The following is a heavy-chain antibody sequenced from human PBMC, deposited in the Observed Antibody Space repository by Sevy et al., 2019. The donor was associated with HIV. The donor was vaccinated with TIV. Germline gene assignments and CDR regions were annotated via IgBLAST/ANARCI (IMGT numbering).Heavy chain of an antibody. CDR1: GFIFSNYD. CDR2: ISSASSYI. CDR3: ARALDYYDSGGYFY. D-gene: IGHD3-22*01. V-gene: IGHV3-21*01. Sequence: GGSLSLSCVASGFIFSNYDMNWVRQAPGKGLEWVLSISSASSYIYYADSVKGRFTVSRDNAKDSLYLQMHSLRAEDTATYYCARALDYYDSGGYFYWGLGTLVTVSS. J-gene: IGHJ4*02.